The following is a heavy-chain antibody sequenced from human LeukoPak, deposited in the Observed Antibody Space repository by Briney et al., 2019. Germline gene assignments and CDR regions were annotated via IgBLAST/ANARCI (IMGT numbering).Heavy chain of an antibody. J-gene: IGHJ3*02. D-gene: IGHD1-26*01. CDR2: ISGDGGST. CDR3: ARHSGSYSYAFDI. Sequence: TGGSLRLSCAAPGFIFDNYAIHWVRQAPGKGLEWVSLISGDGGSTFYADSVRGRFTISRDNSKNKVYLQMNSLRAEDTAVYYCARHSGSYSYAFDIWGQGTMVTVSS. V-gene: IGHV3-43*02. CDR1: GFIFDNYA.